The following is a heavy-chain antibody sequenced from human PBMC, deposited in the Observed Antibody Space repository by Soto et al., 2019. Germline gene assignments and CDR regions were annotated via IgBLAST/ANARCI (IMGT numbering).Heavy chain of an antibody. Sequence: SETLSLTCTVSGGSISGYYWSWIRQPPGKGLEWIGYIYYSGSTNYNPALKSRVSISVDTSKNEFSLKLSSVTAAATAVYSCASSGSPSPYYYGMDVWGQGTTVTVSS. CDR2: IYYSGST. D-gene: IGHD3-10*01. V-gene: IGHV4-59*01. CDR1: GGSISGYY. CDR3: ASSGSPSPYYYGMDV. J-gene: IGHJ6*02.